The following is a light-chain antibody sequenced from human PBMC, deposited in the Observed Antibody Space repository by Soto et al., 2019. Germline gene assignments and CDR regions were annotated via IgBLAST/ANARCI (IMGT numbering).Light chain of an antibody. CDR1: QSVSSSY. CDR2: GAS. V-gene: IGKV3-20*01. Sequence: PGPPPLLPGERATLSCRASQSVSSSYLAWYQQKPGQAPRLLIYGASSRATGIPDRFSGSGSGTDFTLTISRLEPEDFAVYYCQQYGSSPWTFGQGTKVDIK. CDR3: QQYGSSPWT. J-gene: IGKJ1*01.